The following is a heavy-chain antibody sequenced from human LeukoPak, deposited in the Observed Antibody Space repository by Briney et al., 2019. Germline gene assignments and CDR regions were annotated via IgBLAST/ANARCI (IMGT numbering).Heavy chain of an antibody. D-gene: IGHD3-9*01. V-gene: IGHV1-2*02. CDR1: GYTFTGYY. CDR3: ARWYYDILTGYSAEPFDY. J-gene: IGHJ4*02. Sequence: GASVKVSCKASGYTFTGYYMHWVRQAPGQGLEWMGWINPNSGGTNYAQKFQGRVTMTRDTSISTAYMELSRLRSDDTAVYYCARWYYDILTGYSAEPFDYWGQGTLVTVSS. CDR2: INPNSGGT.